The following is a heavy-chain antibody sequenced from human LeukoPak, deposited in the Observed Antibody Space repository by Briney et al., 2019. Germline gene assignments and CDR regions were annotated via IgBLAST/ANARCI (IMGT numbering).Heavy chain of an antibody. Sequence: SETLSLTCAVYGGSFSGYYWSWIRQPPGKGLEWIGEINHSGSTNYNPSLKSRVTISVDTSKNQFSLKLSSVTAAGTAVYYCARGRRIVVVPAANRLFDYWGQGTLVTVSS. CDR1: GGSFSGYY. D-gene: IGHD2-2*01. CDR2: INHSGST. CDR3: ARGRRIVVVPAANRLFDY. V-gene: IGHV4-34*01. J-gene: IGHJ4*02.